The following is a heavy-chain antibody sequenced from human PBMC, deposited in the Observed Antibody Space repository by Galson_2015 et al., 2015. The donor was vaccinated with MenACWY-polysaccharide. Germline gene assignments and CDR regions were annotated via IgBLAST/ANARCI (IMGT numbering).Heavy chain of an antibody. CDR1: GFTFSSYA. Sequence: SLRLSCAASGFTFSSYAMSWVRQAPGKGLEWVSGVSASGGSTVYTDSAKGRFTMSRDNSKRSLYLQMNSLRAEDTAVYYCAKDTGPGEYAYSWGTLDIWGRETMVTVSS. V-gene: IGHV3-23*01. D-gene: IGHD3-10*01. CDR2: VSASGGST. J-gene: IGHJ3*02. CDR3: AKDTGPGEYAYSWGTLDI.